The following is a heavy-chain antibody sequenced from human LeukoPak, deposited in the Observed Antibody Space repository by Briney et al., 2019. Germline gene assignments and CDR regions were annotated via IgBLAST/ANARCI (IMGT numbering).Heavy chain of an antibody. D-gene: IGHD3-9*01. CDR3: ARGRLYYDILTGYQEVGWFDP. CDR2: IYTSGST. CDR1: GGSISSYY. J-gene: IGHJ5*02. Sequence: SETLSLTCTVSGGSISSYYWSWIRQPAGKGLEWIGRIYTSGSTNYNPSLKSRVTMSVDTSKNQFSLKLSSVTAADMAVYYCARGRLYYDILTGYQEVGWFDPWGQGTLVTVSS. V-gene: IGHV4-4*07.